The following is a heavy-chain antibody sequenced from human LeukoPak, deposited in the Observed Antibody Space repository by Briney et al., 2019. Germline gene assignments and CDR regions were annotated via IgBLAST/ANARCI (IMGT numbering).Heavy chain of an antibody. V-gene: IGHV3-23*01. J-gene: IGHJ6*03. CDR3: ARTFTTYYYYMDV. D-gene: IGHD1-1*01. CDR2: ISGSGGST. Sequence: GGSLRLSCAASGFTFSSYAMSWVRQAPGKGLEWVSAISGSGGSTYYADSVKGRFTISRDNGQNSLYLQMNSLRGEDTAVYYCARTFTTYYYYMDVWGKGATVTVSS. CDR1: GFTFSSYA.